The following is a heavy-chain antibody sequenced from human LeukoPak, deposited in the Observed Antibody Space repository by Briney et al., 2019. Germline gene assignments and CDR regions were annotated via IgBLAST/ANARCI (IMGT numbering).Heavy chain of an antibody. CDR2: IIPIFGTA. J-gene: IGHJ5*02. CDR1: GYTFTSYA. D-gene: IGHD6-13*01. CDR3: ARGRPTTSIAAAGVSWFDP. Sequence: GASVKVSCKASGYTFTSYAMNWVRQAPGQGLEWMGGIIPIFGTANYAQKFQGRVTITADKSTSTAYMELSSLRSEDTAVYHCARGRPTTSIAAAGVSWFDPWGQGTLVTVSS. V-gene: IGHV1-69*06.